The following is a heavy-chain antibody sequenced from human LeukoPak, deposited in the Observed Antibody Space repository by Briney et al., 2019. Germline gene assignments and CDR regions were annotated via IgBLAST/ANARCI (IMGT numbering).Heavy chain of an antibody. J-gene: IGHJ4*02. V-gene: IGHV3-74*01. CDR2: INSDGSST. D-gene: IGHD2-2*02. Sequence: GGPLRLSCAASGFTFSSYWMHWVRQAPGKGLVWVSRINSDGSSTSYADSVKGRFTISRDNAKNSLYLQMNSLRAEDTAVYYCARGADIVVVPAAIYGGYYFDYWGQGTLVTVSS. CDR3: ARGADIVVVPAAIYGGYYFDY. CDR1: GFTFSSYW.